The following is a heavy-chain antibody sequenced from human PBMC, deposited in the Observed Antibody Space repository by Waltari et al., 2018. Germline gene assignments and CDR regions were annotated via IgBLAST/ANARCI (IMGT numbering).Heavy chain of an antibody. V-gene: IGHV3-53*01. D-gene: IGHD3-10*01. CDR1: GFLVSGNY. J-gene: IGHJ4*02. CDR2: LYTGGAT. Sequence: VQLVESGGDLIQPGGSLRLSCAVSGFLVSGNYMSWVRQAPGKGLEGVSTLYTGGATFYADSVKGRFTISRDNSRNTLFLEMSILRAEDTAVYYCARGPFFGSGNFDYWGQGTLVAVSS. CDR3: ARGPFFGSGNFDY.